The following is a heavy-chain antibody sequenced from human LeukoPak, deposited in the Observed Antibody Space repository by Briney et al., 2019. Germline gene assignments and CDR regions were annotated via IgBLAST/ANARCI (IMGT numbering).Heavy chain of an antibody. J-gene: IGHJ4*02. CDR2: IWYDGSNK. CDR3: ARDNSGYLDY. CDR1: GFSFSSYG. V-gene: IGHV3-33*01. D-gene: IGHD1-26*01. Sequence: GGSLRLSCAASGFSFSSYGMHWVRQAPGKGLEWVAVIWYDGSNKYYADSVKGRFTISRDTSKNTLYLQMNSLRAEDTAVYYCARDNSGYLDYWGQGTLVTVSS.